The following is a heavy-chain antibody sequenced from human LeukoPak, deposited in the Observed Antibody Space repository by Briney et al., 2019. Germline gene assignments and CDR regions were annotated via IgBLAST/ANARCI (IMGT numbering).Heavy chain of an antibody. CDR3: ARTSRIPRLRYQLLYSNWFDP. CDR2: INPNSGGT. J-gene: IGHJ5*02. Sequence: GASVKVSCKASGYTFTGYYIHWVRQAPGQGLEWMGWINPNSGGTNYAQKFQGRVTMTRDTSISTAYMELSRLRSDDTAVYYCARTSRIPRLRYQLLYSNWFDPWGQGTLVTVSS. CDR1: GYTFTGYY. V-gene: IGHV1-2*02. D-gene: IGHD2-2*02.